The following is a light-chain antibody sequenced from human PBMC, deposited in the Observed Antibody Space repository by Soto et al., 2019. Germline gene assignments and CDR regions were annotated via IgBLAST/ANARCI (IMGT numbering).Light chain of an antibody. J-gene: IGKJ1*01. V-gene: IGKV1-8*01. CDR1: QGISSY. Sequence: AIRMTQSPSSFSASTGDRVTITCRASQGISSYLAWYKQKPGKAPKLLIYAGSTLQSGVPSRFSGSGSGTDFTLTISCLQSEDFATYYCQQYYSYPHTFGQGTKVEIK. CDR2: AGS. CDR3: QQYYSYPHT.